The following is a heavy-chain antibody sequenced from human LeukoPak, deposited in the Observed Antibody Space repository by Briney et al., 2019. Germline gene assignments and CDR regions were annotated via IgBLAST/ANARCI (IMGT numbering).Heavy chain of an antibody. D-gene: IGHD3-10*02. CDR2: ISSSGSTI. CDR3: AELGITMIGGV. V-gene: IGHV3-48*03. Sequence: GGSLRLSCAASGFTFSSYAMSWVRQAPGKGLEWVSYISSSGSTIYYADSVKGRFTISRDNAKNSLYLQMNSLRAEDTAVYYCAELGITMIGGVWGKGTTVTVSS. CDR1: GFTFSSYA. J-gene: IGHJ6*04.